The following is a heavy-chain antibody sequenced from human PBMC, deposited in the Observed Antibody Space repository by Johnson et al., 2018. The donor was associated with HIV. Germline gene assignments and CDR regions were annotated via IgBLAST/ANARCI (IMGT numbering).Heavy chain of an antibody. CDR2: INWNGGST. V-gene: IGHV3-20*04. Sequence: VQLVESGGGVVQPGRSLRLSCAASGFTFSSYAMHWVRQAPGKGLEWVSGINWNGGSTGYADSVKGRFTISRHNAKNSLYLQMNTLRAQDTALYYCARISSNGDSSGLVNTFDVWCQGTMVTVS. D-gene: IGHD6-25*01. CDR3: ARISSNGDSSGLVNTFDV. J-gene: IGHJ3*01. CDR1: GFTFSSYA.